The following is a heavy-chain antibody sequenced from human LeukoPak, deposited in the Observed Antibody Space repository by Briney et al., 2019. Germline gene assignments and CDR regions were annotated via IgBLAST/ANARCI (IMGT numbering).Heavy chain of an antibody. CDR3: AKIAVAYFDY. D-gene: IGHD6-19*01. CDR2: IYSGGAT. J-gene: IGHJ4*02. CDR1: GFTVSSSN. Sequence: GSLRLSCAASGFTVSSSNMGWVRPAPGKGLEWVSVIYSGGATYYPDSVKARFIISRDLSKNTLFLQMHDLRAEDTAVYYCAKIAVAYFDYWGQGTPVTVSS. V-gene: IGHV3-66*01.